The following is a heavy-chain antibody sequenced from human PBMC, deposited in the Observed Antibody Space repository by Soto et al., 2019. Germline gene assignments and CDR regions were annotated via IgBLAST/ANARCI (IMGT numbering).Heavy chain of an antibody. CDR2: IYWHDDK. J-gene: IGHJ4*02. V-gene: IGHV2-5*01. CDR1: WFSLSTSGVG. Sequence: SGPTRVNPPQTLTLTCAFSWFSLSTSGVGVNWIRQPPGKALEWLALIYWHDDKRYSPSLKSRLTITKDTSKNQVVLTMTNMDPVDTATYYCAHRGGATVGLYYFDYWGQGALVTVSS. D-gene: IGHD3-16*01. CDR3: AHRGGATVGLYYFDY.